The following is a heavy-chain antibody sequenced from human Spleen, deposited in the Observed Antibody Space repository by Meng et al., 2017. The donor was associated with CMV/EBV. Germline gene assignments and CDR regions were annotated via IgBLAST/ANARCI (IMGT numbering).Heavy chain of an antibody. CDR3: ARALADFWSGYYTGHYYGMDV. CDR2: IYYSGST. Sequence: GSLRLSCSVSGGSMRNYYWSWIRQPPGKGLEWIGYIYYSGSTNHNPPLKGRVTISVDTSKNQFYLKLSSVTAADTAVYYCARALADFWSGYYTGHYYGMDVWGQGTTVTVSS. CDR1: GGSMRNYY. V-gene: IGHV4-59*01. J-gene: IGHJ6*02. D-gene: IGHD3-3*01.